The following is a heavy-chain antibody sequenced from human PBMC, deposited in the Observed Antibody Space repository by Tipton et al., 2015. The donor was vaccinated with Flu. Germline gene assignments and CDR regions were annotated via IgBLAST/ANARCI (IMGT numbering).Heavy chain of an antibody. Sequence: TLSLTCAVYGGSFSGYYWSWIRQPPGKGLVWIGEINHSGTTNYNPSLKSRVTISVDTSKNQFSLRLNSVTAADTAVYYCARGTGYSTTYFDSWGRGTLVTVSS. CDR1: GGSFSGYY. D-gene: IGHD2-15*01. CDR3: ARGTGYSTTYFDS. V-gene: IGHV4-34*01. J-gene: IGHJ4*02. CDR2: INHSGTT.